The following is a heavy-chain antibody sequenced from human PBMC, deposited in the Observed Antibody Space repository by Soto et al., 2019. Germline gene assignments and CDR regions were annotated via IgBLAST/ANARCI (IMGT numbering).Heavy chain of an antibody. J-gene: IGHJ6*02. CDR2: INGGTGQT. CDR3: ARGKGMEENYNYYGLDI. D-gene: IGHD1-1*01. V-gene: IGHV1-3*01. Sequence: QVQVVQSGAEVKKPGASVKIYCKASGYTFSTHAMHWVRQAPGQSLEWMGWINGGTGQTKHSHRFQDRVSITRDTSASTAYMELSSLRSEDTAVYYCARGKGMEENYNYYGLDIWGHGTTVTVSS. CDR1: GYTFSTHA.